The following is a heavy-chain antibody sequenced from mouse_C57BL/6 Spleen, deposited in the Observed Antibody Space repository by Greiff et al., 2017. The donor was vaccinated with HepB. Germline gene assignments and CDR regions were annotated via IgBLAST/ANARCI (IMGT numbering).Heavy chain of an antibody. V-gene: IGHV1-26*01. D-gene: IGHD4-1*01. Sequence: EVQLQQSGPELVKPGASVKISCKASGYTFTDYYMNWVKQSHGKSLEWIGDINPNNGGTSYNQKFKGKATLTVDKSSSTAYMELRSLTSEDSAVYYCAREEGTGDFDYWGQGTTLTVSS. CDR1: GYTFTDYY. J-gene: IGHJ2*01. CDR3: AREEGTGDFDY. CDR2: INPNNGGT.